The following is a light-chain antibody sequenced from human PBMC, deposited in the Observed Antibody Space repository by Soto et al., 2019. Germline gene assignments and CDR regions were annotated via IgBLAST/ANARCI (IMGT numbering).Light chain of an antibody. J-gene: IGLJ3*02. Sequence: QSALTQAASVSGSPGQSITISCTGTSSDIGGSDYVSWYQKHPGKAPKVIIYEVSDRPSGVSDRFSGSKSGNTASLTISGLQAEDEAAYYCSSYGPSGTLVFGGGTKLTVL. CDR3: SSYGPSGTLV. CDR2: EVS. CDR1: SSDIGGSDY. V-gene: IGLV2-14*01.